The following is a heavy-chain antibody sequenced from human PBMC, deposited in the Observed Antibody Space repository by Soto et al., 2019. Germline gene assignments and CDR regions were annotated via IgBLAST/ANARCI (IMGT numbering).Heavy chain of an antibody. J-gene: IGHJ4*02. CDR3: ARRGPWLVPFSY. CDR2: INHSGST. CDR1: GGSFSGYY. D-gene: IGHD6-19*01. V-gene: IGHV4-34*01. Sequence: QVQLQQWGAGLLKPSETLSLTCAVYGGSFSGYYWSWIRQPPGKGLEWIGEINHSGSTNYNPSLKSRVTIPVDTAQNQFSLKLSSVTAADTAVYYCARRGPWLVPFSYWGQGTLVTVSS.